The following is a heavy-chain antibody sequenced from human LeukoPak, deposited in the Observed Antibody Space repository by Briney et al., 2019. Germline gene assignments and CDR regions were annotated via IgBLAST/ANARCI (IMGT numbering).Heavy chain of an antibody. D-gene: IGHD4/OR15-4a*01. Sequence: SETLSLTCTVSGGSIRNYYWSWIRQHPGKGLEWIGYIYYSGSTYYNPSLKSRVTISVDTSKNQFSLKLSSVTAADTAVYYCARDDYTLDGFDYWGQGTLVTVSS. CDR3: ARDDYTLDGFDY. CDR2: IYYSGST. J-gene: IGHJ4*02. V-gene: IGHV4-31*03. CDR1: GGSIRNYY.